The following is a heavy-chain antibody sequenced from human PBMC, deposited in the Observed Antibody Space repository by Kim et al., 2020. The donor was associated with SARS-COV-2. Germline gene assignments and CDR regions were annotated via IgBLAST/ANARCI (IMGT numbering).Heavy chain of an antibody. CDR3: AQGDVYGSGSLWFDP. V-gene: IGHV3-49*04. CDR2: IRSKAYGGTT. CDR1: GFTFGDYA. J-gene: IGHJ5*02. D-gene: IGHD3-10*01. Sequence: GGSLRLSCTASGFTFGDYAMSWVRQAPGKGLEWVGFIRSKAYGGTTEYAASVKGRFTISRDDSKSIAYLQMNSLKTEDTAVYYCAQGDVYGSGSLWFDPWGQGTLVTVSS.